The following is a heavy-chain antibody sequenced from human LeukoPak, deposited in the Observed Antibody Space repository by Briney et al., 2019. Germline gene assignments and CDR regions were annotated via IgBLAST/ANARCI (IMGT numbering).Heavy chain of an antibody. Sequence: PGGSLRLACAASGFTFSGYGMHWVRQAPGKGLEWVAFIRYDGSNEYYADSVKGRFTISRDKSKNTLSLQMNGLRVEDTAVYYCARGGYSSGWLIDYWGQGTLVAVSS. CDR1: GFTFSGYG. J-gene: IGHJ4*02. CDR2: IRYDGSNE. CDR3: ARGGYSSGWLIDY. D-gene: IGHD6-19*01. V-gene: IGHV3-30*02.